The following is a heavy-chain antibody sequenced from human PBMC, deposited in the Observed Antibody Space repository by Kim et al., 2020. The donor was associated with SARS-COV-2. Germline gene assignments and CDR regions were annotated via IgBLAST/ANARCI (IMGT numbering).Heavy chain of an antibody. J-gene: IGHJ4*02. CDR1: GYTFTSYA. V-gene: IGHV1-3*01. CDR3: ARGKVVGATPDY. CDR2: INAGNGNT. D-gene: IGHD1-26*01. Sequence: ASVKVSCKASGYTFTSYAMHWVRQAPGQRLEWMGWINAGNGNTKYSQKFQGRVTITRDTSASTAYMELSSLRSEDTAVYYCARGKVVGATPDYWGQGTLVTVSS.